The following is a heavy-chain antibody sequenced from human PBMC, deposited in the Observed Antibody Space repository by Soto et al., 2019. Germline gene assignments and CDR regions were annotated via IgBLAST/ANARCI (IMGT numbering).Heavy chain of an antibody. CDR1: GFAFSDFG. Sequence: QVQVVESGGGVVQPGKSLRLSCAASGFAFSDFGMHWVRQAPAKGLEWVAVIWHDGKNKDYADYAEGRFTISRDNSRNILYLEMNSLRVEDTAVYYCARDPGQDEAMDYWGQGTLVTVSS. CDR2: IWHDGKNK. CDR3: ARDPGQDEAMDY. J-gene: IGHJ4*02. V-gene: IGHV3-33*01.